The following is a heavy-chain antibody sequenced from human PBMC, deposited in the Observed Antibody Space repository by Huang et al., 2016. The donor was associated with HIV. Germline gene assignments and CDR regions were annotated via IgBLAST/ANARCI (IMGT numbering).Heavy chain of an antibody. J-gene: IGHJ2*01. Sequence: QVQLQESGPGLVKPSETLSLTCTVSGGSISSYYWSWIRQPAGKGLEGIGRIYTSGSTNDNPSLKSRVTMSVDTSKNQFSLKLSSVTAADTAVYYCARDRGAVAWWYFDLWGRGTLVTVSS. V-gene: IGHV4-4*07. D-gene: IGHD6-19*01. CDR2: IYTSGST. CDR3: ARDRGAVAWWYFDL. CDR1: GGSISSYY.